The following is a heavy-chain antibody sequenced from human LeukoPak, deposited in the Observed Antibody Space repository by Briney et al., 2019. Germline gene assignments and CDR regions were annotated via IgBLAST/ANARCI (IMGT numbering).Heavy chain of an antibody. CDR3: ARARHCSGGSCRGWFDP. J-gene: IGHJ5*02. V-gene: IGHV3-21*01. CDR1: GFTFSSYS. Sequence: PGGSLRLSCAASGFTFSSYSRNWVRQAPGKGLEWVSFIISSSSYIYYADSVKGRFTISRDNAKNSLYLQMNSLRAEDTAVYYCARARHCSGGSCRGWFDPWGQGTLVTVSS. D-gene: IGHD2-15*01. CDR2: IISSSSYI.